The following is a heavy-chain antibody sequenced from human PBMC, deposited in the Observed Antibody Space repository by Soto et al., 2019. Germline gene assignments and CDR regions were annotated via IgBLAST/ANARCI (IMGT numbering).Heavy chain of an antibody. Sequence: PSETLSLTCAVYGGSFSGYYWSWIRQPPGKGLEWIGEINHSGSTNYNPSLKSRVTISVDTSKNQFSLKLSSVTAADTAVYYCARGGYNWNYVAHIDYWGQGTLVNVSS. CDR1: GGSFSGYY. CDR2: INHSGST. J-gene: IGHJ4*02. CDR3: ARGGYNWNYVAHIDY. V-gene: IGHV4-34*01. D-gene: IGHD1-7*01.